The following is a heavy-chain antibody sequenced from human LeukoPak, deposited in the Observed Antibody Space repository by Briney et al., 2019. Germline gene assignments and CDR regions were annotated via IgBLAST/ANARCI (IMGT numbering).Heavy chain of an antibody. CDR2: IYYSGST. V-gene: IGHV4-59*08. Sequence: SETLSLTCTVSGGSISSYYWSWIRQPPGKGLEWIGYIYYSGSTNYNPSLKSRVTISVDTSKNQFSLKLGSVTAADTAVYYCARHSVASDAFDIWGQGTMVTVSS. J-gene: IGHJ3*02. CDR1: GGSISSYY. CDR3: ARHSVASDAFDI. D-gene: IGHD4-23*01.